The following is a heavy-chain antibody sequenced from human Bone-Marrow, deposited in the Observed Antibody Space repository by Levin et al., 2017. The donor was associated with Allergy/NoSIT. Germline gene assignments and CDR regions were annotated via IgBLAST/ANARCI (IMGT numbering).Heavy chain of an antibody. V-gene: IGHV1-8*01. D-gene: IGHD6-6*01. Sequence: ASVKVSCKASGYTFTSYDINWVRQATGQGLEWMGWMNPNSGNTGYAQKFQGRVTMTRNTSISTAYMELSSLRSEDTAVYYCAGVKAARLGETNWFDPWGQGTLVTVSS. CDR2: MNPNSGNT. CDR1: GYTFTSYD. CDR3: AGVKAARLGETNWFDP. J-gene: IGHJ5*02.